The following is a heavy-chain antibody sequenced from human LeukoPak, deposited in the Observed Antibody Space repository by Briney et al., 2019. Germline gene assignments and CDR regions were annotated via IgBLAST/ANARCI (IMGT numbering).Heavy chain of an antibody. Sequence: SETLSLTCTVSGGSITRRDYYSGWIRQPPGKGLEWIGSIYYTESTFHNPSLKSRVIMSVDTSKNLFSLNLTSVTAADTAMYYCARQTIAAVTGYMLFDLWGRGTLVIVSS. CDR3: ARQTIAAVTGYMLFDL. D-gene: IGHD2-2*02. V-gene: IGHV4-39*01. CDR2: IYYTEST. J-gene: IGHJ2*01. CDR1: GGSITRRDYY.